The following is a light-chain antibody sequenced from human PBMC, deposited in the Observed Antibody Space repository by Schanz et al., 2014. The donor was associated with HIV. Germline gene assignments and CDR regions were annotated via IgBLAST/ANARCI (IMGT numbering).Light chain of an antibody. Sequence: SFELTQPPSVSVSPGQTASISCSGDNLEYKYVCWYQHRPGQSPVLVMYKDDKRPSGIPERFSGSSSGTTVTLTISGVQADDAADYYCQSADNSANYVFGPGTKLTVL. J-gene: IGLJ1*01. CDR2: KDD. V-gene: IGLV3-25*03. CDR1: NLEYKY. CDR3: QSADNSANYV.